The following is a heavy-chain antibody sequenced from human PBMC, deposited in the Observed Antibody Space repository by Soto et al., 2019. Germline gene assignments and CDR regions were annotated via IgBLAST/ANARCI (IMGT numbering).Heavy chain of an antibody. CDR2: IYYSGST. Sequence: SETLSLTCTVSGGSISSYYWSWIRQPPGKGLEWIGHIYYSGSTNYNPSLKSRVTISVDTSKNKFSLKLSSVTAADTAVYYCARRDYYESSGYPVDYYGMDVWGQGTTVTVSS. V-gene: IGHV4-59*08. J-gene: IGHJ6*02. CDR3: ARRDYYESSGYPVDYYGMDV. D-gene: IGHD3-22*01. CDR1: GGSISSYY.